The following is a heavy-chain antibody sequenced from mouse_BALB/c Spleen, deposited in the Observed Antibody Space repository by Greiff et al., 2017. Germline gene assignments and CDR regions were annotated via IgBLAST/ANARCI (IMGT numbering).Heavy chain of an antibody. Sequence: DVKLVESGGGLVQPGGSLRLSCATSGFTFTDYYMSWVRQPPGKALEWLGFIRNKANGYTTEYSASVKGRFTISRDNSQSIHYLPMNTLSAEDSATYFCEREYGNHYYAMDYWGQGTSVTVSS. J-gene: IGHJ4*01. CDR2: IRNKANGYTT. CDR1: GFTFTDYY. V-gene: IGHV7-3*02. D-gene: IGHD2-10*02. CDR3: EREYGNHYYAMDY.